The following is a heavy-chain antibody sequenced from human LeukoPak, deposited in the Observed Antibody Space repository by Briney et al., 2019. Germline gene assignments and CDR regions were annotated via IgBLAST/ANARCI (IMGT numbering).Heavy chain of an antibody. Sequence: GSLRLSCAASGFTFSSYSMNWVRQAPGKGLEWVSSICSTSRCIFYADSVKGRFTISRDNAKSSLYLQMNDLRTEDTAVYYCVRHGDTDSCLANWSQGTLVTVSS. D-gene: IGHD2-2*01. V-gene: IGHV3-21*01. J-gene: IGHJ4*02. CDR1: GFTFSSYS. CDR3: VRHGDTDSCLAN. CDR2: ICSTSRCI.